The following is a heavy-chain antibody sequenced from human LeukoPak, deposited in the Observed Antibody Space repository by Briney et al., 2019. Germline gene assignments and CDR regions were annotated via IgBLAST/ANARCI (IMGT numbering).Heavy chain of an antibody. V-gene: IGHV3-21*01. CDR2: ISGSNSYI. D-gene: IGHD1-26*01. CDR1: GFTFNSYS. Sequence: GGSLRLSCAASGFTFNSYSMNWVRQAPGKGLEWVSSISGSNSYIYYADSMKGRFTISRDNSKNTLYLQMNSLRAEDTAVYYCAKGETYRGGYEDYWGQGTLVTVSS. J-gene: IGHJ4*02. CDR3: AKGETYRGGYEDY.